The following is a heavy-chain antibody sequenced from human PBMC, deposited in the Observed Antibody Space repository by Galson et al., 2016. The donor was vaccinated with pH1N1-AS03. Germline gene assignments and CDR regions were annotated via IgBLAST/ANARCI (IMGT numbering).Heavy chain of an antibody. CDR1: GFTFSTYG. J-gene: IGHJ6*02. CDR2: IGSDGGKT. V-gene: IGHV3-30*02. D-gene: IGHD3-3*01. CDR3: AGDEGFANGINV. Sequence: SLRLSCAASGFTFSTYGMHWVRQAPGMGLEWVAFIGSDGGKTLYGDFVKGRFTISRDNSKNTLFLQMNSLRPEDTAVYYCAGDEGFANGINVWGQGTTVTVSS.